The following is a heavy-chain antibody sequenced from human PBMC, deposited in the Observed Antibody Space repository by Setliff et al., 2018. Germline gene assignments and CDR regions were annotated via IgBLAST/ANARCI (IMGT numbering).Heavy chain of an antibody. Sequence: GASVKVSCKASGDPFNAYGVSWVRQAPGQGLEWMGAIIPVLGMTDYAQKFQGRLTITADQSTTTVYMELSSLRFDDAAVYFCAREGGLQGATSYYYFYNYINVWGKGTKVTVSS. J-gene: IGHJ6*03. V-gene: IGHV1-69*10. CDR3: AREGGLQGATSYYYFYNYINV. CDR1: GDPFNAYG. D-gene: IGHD1-26*01. CDR2: IIPVLGMT.